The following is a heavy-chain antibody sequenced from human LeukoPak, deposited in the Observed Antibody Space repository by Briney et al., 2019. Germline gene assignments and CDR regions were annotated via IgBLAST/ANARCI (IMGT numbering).Heavy chain of an antibody. CDR3: ARLSRTVGRDAFDI. Sequence: SETLSLTCTASGGSISSYYCSWLRQPPGKGLEWIGYIYYSGSTNYNPSLKSRVTISVDTSKNQFSLKLSSVTAADTAVYYCARLSRTVGRDAFDIWGQGTMVTVSS. J-gene: IGHJ3*02. CDR2: IYYSGST. CDR1: GGSISSYY. V-gene: IGHV4-59*01. D-gene: IGHD4-23*01.